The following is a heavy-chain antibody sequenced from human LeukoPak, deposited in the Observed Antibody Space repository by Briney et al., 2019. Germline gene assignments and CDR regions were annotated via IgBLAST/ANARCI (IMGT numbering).Heavy chain of an antibody. Sequence: GESLKISCKGSGYTSTTYWIGSVRQMPGKGLSWMGIIYPADSYTTYSPSFQGHATNPVEKSIHTAYPQWSTLRASDTAMYYCARNDHNSTEFATWGQGTLVTVSS. CDR2: IYPADSYT. V-gene: IGHV5-51*01. J-gene: IGHJ5*02. CDR1: GYTSTTYW. D-gene: IGHD2/OR15-2a*01. CDR3: ARNDHNSTEFAT.